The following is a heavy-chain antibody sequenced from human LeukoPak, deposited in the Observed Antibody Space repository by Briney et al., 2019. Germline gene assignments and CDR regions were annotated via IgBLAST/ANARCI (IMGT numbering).Heavy chain of an antibody. D-gene: IGHD1-1*01. Sequence: GGSLRLSCAASGFTFDGYGMSWVRQAPGKGLECVSGINWNGGSTGYADSVKGRFTISRDNAKNSLYLQMNSLRAEDTALYYRARNFLANWNDVDYWGQGTLVTVSS. V-gene: IGHV3-20*04. CDR1: GFTFDGYG. CDR3: ARNFLANWNDVDY. J-gene: IGHJ4*02. CDR2: INWNGGST.